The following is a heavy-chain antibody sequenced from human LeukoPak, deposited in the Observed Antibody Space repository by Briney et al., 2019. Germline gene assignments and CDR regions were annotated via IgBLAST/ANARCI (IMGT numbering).Heavy chain of an antibody. V-gene: IGHV3-23*01. CDR3: AKDRLGYSGARGFDW. Sequence: GGSLRLSCAASGFTFSSYAMSWVRQAPGKGLEWVSGISAGGASTYYADSVKGRFTISRDNSKNSLYLQMSSLGAADTAVYYCAKDRLGYSGARGFDWWGQGTLVTVSS. CDR2: ISAGGAST. J-gene: IGHJ4*02. CDR1: GFTFSSYA. D-gene: IGHD5-12*01.